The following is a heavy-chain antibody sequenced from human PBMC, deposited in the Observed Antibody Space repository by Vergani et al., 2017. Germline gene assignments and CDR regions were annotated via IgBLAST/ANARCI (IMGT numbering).Heavy chain of an antibody. CDR3: ARVMITFGGVIVFDY. J-gene: IGHJ4*02. CDR2: ISSNGGST. V-gene: IGHV3-64*01. Sequence: EVQLVESGGGLVQPGGSLRLSCAASGFTFSSYAMHWVRQAPGKGLEYVSAISSNGGSTYYANSVKGRSTISRDNSKNTLYLQMGSLRAEDMAVYYCARVMITFGGVIVFDYWGQGTLVTVSS. D-gene: IGHD3-16*02. CDR1: GFTFSSYA.